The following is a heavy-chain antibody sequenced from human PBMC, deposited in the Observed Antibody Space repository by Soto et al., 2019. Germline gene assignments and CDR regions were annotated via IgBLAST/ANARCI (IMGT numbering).Heavy chain of an antibody. J-gene: IGHJ6*03. Sequence: SETLSLTCTVSGGSISSSSYYWGWIRQPPGKGLEWIGSIYYSGSTYYNPSLKSRVTISVDTSKNQFSLKLSSVTAADTAVYYCARGDMDVWGKGTTVTVSS. CDR3: ARGDMDV. V-gene: IGHV4-39*07. CDR1: GGSISSSSYY. CDR2: IYYSGST.